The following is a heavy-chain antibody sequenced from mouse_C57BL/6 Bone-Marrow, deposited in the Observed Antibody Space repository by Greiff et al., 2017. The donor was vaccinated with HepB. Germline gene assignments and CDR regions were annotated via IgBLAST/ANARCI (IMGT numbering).Heavy chain of an antibody. D-gene: IGHD3-3*01. CDR1: GFPLPSYA. Sequence: VKLMESGPGLVAPSKSRSITGTVLGFPLPSYALSWVRRQPGKGWEGLGELWTGGGTNYNSALKSRLSISKDNSKSQVFLKMNSLQTDDTARYYCARKRDDYFDYWGQGTTLTVSS. CDR3: ARKRDDYFDY. J-gene: IGHJ2*01. V-gene: IGHV2-9-1*01. CDR2: LWTGGGT.